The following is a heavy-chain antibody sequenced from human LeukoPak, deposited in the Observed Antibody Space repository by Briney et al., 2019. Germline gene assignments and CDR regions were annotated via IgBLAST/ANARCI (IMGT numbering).Heavy chain of an antibody. CDR1: GFTFSSYW. CDR3: ARRSSVTSDY. J-gene: IGHJ4*02. D-gene: IGHD4-17*01. CDR2: IHSDGRST. V-gene: IGHV3-74*01. Sequence: GGSLRLSCEASGFTFSSYWMHWVRQDPGKGLVWVSRIHSDGRSTSYADSVKGRFTISRDNAKNTLYLQMNSLRAEDTAVYYCARRSSVTSDYWGQGTLVTVSS.